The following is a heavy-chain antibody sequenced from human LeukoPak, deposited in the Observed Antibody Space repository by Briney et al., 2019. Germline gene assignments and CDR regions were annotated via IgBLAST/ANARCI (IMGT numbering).Heavy chain of an antibody. Sequence: PGGSLRLSCAASGFTFSSYSMNWVRQAPAKGLEWVSSISSSSSYIYYADSLKGRFTISRDNAKNSLYLQMNSLRAEDTAVYYCARDSKIQLWLRIVDYYGMDVWGQGTTVTVSS. CDR1: GFTFSSYS. CDR2: ISSSSSYI. CDR3: ARDSKIQLWLRIVDYYGMDV. D-gene: IGHD5-18*01. V-gene: IGHV3-21*01. J-gene: IGHJ6*02.